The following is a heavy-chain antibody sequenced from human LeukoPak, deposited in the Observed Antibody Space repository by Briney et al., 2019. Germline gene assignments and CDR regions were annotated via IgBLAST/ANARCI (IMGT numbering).Heavy chain of an antibody. V-gene: IGHV1-2*02. CDR1: GYTFTGYY. J-gene: IGHJ5*02. Sequence: ASVKVSCKASGYTFTGYYMHWVRQAPGQGLEWMGWINPNSGGTNYARKFQGRVTMTRDTSISTAYMELSRLRSDDTAVYYCARTQYYYDSSGYHQSSNWFDPWGQGTLVTVSS. D-gene: IGHD3-22*01. CDR2: INPNSGGT. CDR3: ARTQYYYDSSGYHQSSNWFDP.